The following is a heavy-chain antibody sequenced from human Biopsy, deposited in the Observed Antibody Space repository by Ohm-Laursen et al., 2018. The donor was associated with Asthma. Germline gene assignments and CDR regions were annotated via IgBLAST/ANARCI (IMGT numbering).Heavy chain of an antibody. CDR1: GYSFATNA. CDR3: ARTYYDFLTGQVKDVFGV. D-gene: IGHD3-9*01. J-gene: IGHJ3*01. V-gene: IGHV1-3*04. Sequence: GASVKVSCKVSGYSFATNAMHWVRQAPGQRPEWMGWFNTGNGDTKYSQKFQGRVTITRDTSASTAYMELRSLRSEDTATYYCARTYYDFLTGQVKDVFGVWGQGTMVTVSS. CDR2: FNTGNGDT.